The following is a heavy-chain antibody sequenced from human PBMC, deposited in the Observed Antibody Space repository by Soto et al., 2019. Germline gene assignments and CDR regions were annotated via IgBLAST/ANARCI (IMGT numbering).Heavy chain of an antibody. CDR2: ISGSGGST. V-gene: IGHV3-23*01. D-gene: IGHD1-26*01. CDR1: GFTFSSYA. CDR3: AKDSGKEELRGSFGY. Sequence: EVQLLESGGGLVQPGGSLRLSCAASGFTFSSYAMSWVRQAPGKGLEWVSAISGSGGSTYYADSVKGRFTISRDNSTSTLYLQMNSLSAEDTAVDYCAKDSGKEELRGSFGYWGQGTLVTVSS. J-gene: IGHJ4*02.